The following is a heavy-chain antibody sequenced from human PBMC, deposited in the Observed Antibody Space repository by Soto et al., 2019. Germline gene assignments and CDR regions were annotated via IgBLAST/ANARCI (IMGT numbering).Heavy chain of an antibody. CDR2: MNPGSGKT. V-gene: IGHV1-8*02. CDR1: GYTFINYD. CDR3: ERMASSGTLNWFDP. Sequence: ASVKVSCKASGYTFINYDISWVRQATGQGLEWMGWMNPGSGKTGYANKFQGRVTMTRDASTSTAHLELSSLTSEDTAVYYCERMASSGTLNWFDPWGQGTLVTVSS. J-gene: IGHJ5*02.